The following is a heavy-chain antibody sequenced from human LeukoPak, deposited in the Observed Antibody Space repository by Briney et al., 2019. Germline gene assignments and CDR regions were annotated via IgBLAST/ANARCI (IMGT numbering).Heavy chain of an antibody. V-gene: IGHV4-59*08. J-gene: IGHJ4*02. Sequence: SETLSLTCTVSGGSISSYYWSWIRQPPGKGLEWIGYIYYSGSTNYNPSLKSRVTISVDTSKNQFSLKLSSVTAADTAVYYCARVSYYNLVGATMVEGFDYWGQGTLVTVSS. D-gene: IGHD1-26*01. CDR3: ARVSYYNLVGATMVEGFDY. CDR2: IYYSGST. CDR1: GGSISSYY.